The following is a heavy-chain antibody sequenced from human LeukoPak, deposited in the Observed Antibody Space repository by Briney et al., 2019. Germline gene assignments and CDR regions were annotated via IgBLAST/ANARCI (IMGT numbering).Heavy chain of an antibody. CDR2: IYHSGST. V-gene: IGHV4-30-2*01. CDR1: GGSISSGGYY. D-gene: IGHD1-26*01. J-gene: IGHJ4*02. CDR3: ARDRTDPPIVGAPGYFDY. Sequence: SQTLSLTCTVSGGSISSGGYYWSWIRQPPGKGLEWFGYIYHSGSTYYNPSLKSRVTISVDRSKNQFSLKLSSVTAADTAVYYCARDRTDPPIVGAPGYFDYWGQGTLVTVSS.